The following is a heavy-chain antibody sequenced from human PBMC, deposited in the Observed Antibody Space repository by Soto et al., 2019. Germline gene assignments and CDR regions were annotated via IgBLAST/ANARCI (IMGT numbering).Heavy chain of an antibody. V-gene: IGHV1-69*01. CDR2: IIPISDTT. CDR1: GGTFSSYA. J-gene: IGHJ6*02. Sequence: QVQLVQSGAEVKKPGSSVKVSCKASGGTFSSYAISWVRQALGQGLEWMGGIIPISDTTNYAQQFQGRVTITADESTSTAYMELSSLRSEDTAVYYCARSQGSSTSLEIYYYYYYGMDVWGQGTTVTVSS. CDR3: ARSQGSSTSLEIYYYYYYGMDV. D-gene: IGHD2-2*01.